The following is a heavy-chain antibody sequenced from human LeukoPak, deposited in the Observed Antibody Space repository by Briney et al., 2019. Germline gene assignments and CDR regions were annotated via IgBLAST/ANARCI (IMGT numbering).Heavy chain of an antibody. CDR1: RYTSTGYY. J-gene: IGHJ3*02. D-gene: IGHD3-22*01. Sequence: ASVKVSCKASRYTSTGYYMHWVRPAPGQGYEKMGWINPNSGGTNYTQKFQGSVAMTRDTSINTAYMELRTLRSDDAAVYYCARPSYYYDSSGPDAFDIWGQGTMVTVSS. CDR2: INPNSGGT. CDR3: ARPSYYYDSSGPDAFDI. V-gene: IGHV1-2*02.